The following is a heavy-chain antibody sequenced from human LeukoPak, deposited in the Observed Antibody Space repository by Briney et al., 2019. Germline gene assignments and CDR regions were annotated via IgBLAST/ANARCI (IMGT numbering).Heavy chain of an antibody. Sequence: SETLSLTCTVSGVSISSSNSYWGWIRQPPGKGLEWIGSIYYSGNTYYNASLKSQVSISIDTSKNQFSLRLTSVTAADTAVYYCARPAVGVASWFDPWGQGTLVTVSS. CDR3: ARPAVGVASWFDP. J-gene: IGHJ5*02. D-gene: IGHD1-26*01. V-gene: IGHV4-39*01. CDR1: GVSISSSNSY. CDR2: IYYSGNT.